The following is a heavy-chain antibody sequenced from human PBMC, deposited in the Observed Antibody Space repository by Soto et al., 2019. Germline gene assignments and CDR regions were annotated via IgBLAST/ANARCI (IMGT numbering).Heavy chain of an antibody. CDR2: ISYFGST. V-gene: IGHV4-39*01. Sequence: SETLSLTCTVSCGSIISDSYYWGLIRQSPEKGFEWIASISYFGSTYYSPTLKSRLLISVDTSKSQFSLKLSSVTAADTAVYYCVSFWPPHYSAALTDYTDAFDYWGQGLLVTVS. D-gene: IGHD3-9*01. CDR1: CGSIISDSYY. CDR3: VSFWPPHYSAALTDYTDAFDY. J-gene: IGHJ4*02.